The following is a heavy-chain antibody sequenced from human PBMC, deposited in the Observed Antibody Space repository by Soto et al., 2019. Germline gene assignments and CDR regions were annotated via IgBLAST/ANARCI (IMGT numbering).Heavy chain of an antibody. D-gene: IGHD6-6*01. CDR1: GFTFRNYA. Sequence: QVQLVESGGGVVQPGRSLRVSCAASGFTFRNYAIHWVRQAPGKGLEWVAVISFDGRNKYYADSVKGRFTISRDSAKDTLYLQLNILRGEDTAVYYCARGGDIAARPEVDYYYGVDVWGQGTSVTVSS. CDR2: ISFDGRNK. J-gene: IGHJ6*02. V-gene: IGHV3-30*04. CDR3: ARGGDIAARPEVDYYYGVDV.